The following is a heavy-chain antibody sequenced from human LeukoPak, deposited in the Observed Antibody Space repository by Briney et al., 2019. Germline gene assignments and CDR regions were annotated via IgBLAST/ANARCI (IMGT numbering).Heavy chain of an antibody. CDR2: INPNSGGR. J-gene: IGHJ4*02. CDR3: ARVASIGGELDY. D-gene: IGHD3-16*01. V-gene: IGHV1-2*02. CDR1: GYTFTGYY. Sequence: ASVKVSCKASGYTFTGYYIHWVRQAPGQGLEWMGWINPNSGGRNYAQKFQGRVTVTRDTSLNTAYMEMSRLRYADTAVYYCARVASIGGELDYWGPGTLVTVSS.